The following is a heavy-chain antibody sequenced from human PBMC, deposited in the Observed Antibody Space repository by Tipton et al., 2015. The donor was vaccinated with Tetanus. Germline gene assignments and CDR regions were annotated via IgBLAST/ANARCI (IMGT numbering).Heavy chain of an antibody. CDR3: SRQGPPRRFFYDSSGSSA. V-gene: IGHV4-39*01. Sequence: TLSLTCAVSGVSIRSSTYFWGWIRQPPGKALEWIGHIFYTGSSHYNPSFKSRVTMSVDTSKNQFSLNLTSVTAADTAVYFCSRQGPPRRFFYDSSGSSAWGQGTLVTVSS. D-gene: IGHD3-22*01. CDR2: IFYTGSS. J-gene: IGHJ5*02. CDR1: GVSIRSSTYF.